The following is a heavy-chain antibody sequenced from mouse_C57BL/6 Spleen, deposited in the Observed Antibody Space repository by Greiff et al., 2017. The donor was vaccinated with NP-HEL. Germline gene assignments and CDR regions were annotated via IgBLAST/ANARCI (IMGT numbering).Heavy chain of an antibody. CDR3: ARSEDYARFAY. J-gene: IGHJ3*01. CDR2: IHPNNGGT. Sequence: EVQLQQSGPELVKPGASVKITCKASGYTFTDYNMDWVKQSHGKSLEWIGDIHPNNGGTIYNQMFKGRATLTVDKSSSTAYMELRSLTSEDTAVYYCARSEDYARFAYWGQGTLVTVSA. CDR1: GYTFTDYN. D-gene: IGHD2-4*01. V-gene: IGHV1-18*01.